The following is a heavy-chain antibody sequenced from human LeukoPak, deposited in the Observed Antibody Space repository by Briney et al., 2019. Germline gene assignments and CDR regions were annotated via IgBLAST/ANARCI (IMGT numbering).Heavy chain of an antibody. CDR1: GGTFSSYA. D-gene: IGHD1-26*01. J-gene: IGHJ5*02. Sequence: ASVKVSCKASGGTFSSYAIRWVREAPGQGLEWMARIIPIFGTANYAQKFQGGVTITTDESTSTAYMELSSLRSEDTAVYYCAEDSGSYYVGWFDPWGQGTLVTVSS. CDR3: AEDSGSYYVGWFDP. CDR2: IIPIFGTA. V-gene: IGHV1-69*05.